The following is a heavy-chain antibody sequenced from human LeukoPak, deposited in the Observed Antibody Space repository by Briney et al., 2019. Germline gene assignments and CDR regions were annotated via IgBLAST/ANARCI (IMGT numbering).Heavy chain of an antibody. Sequence: ASVKVSCKASGGTFNSYAISWVRQAPGQGLEWMGGIIPIFGTANYAQKFQGRVTMTRDTSISTAYMELSRLRSDDTAVYYCARDLGISGWYAPPLGYFDYWGQGTLVTVSS. CDR1: GGTFNSYA. V-gene: IGHV1-69*05. CDR3: ARDLGISGWYAPPLGYFDY. J-gene: IGHJ4*02. D-gene: IGHD6-19*01. CDR2: IIPIFGTA.